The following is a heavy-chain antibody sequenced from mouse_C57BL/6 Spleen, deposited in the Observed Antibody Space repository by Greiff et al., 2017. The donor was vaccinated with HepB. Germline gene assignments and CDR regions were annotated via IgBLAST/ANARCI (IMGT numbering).Heavy chain of an antibody. CDR1: GYTFTSYT. Sequence: VQLQQSGAELARPGASVKMSCKASGYTFTSYTMHWVKQRPGQGLEWIGYINPSSGYTKYNQKFKDKATLTADKSSSTAYMQLSSLTSEDSAVYYCARYDGYYEDFDYWGQGTTLTVSS. CDR3: ARYDGYYEDFDY. D-gene: IGHD2-3*01. V-gene: IGHV1-4*01. CDR2: INPSSGYT. J-gene: IGHJ2*01.